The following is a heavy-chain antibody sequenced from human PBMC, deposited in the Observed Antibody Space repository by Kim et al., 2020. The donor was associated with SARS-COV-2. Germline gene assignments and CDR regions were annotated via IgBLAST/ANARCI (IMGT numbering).Heavy chain of an antibody. D-gene: IGHD1-26*01. CDR1: GGSFSGYY. CDR2: INHSGST. Sequence: SETLSLTCAVYGGSFSGYYWCWIRQPPGKGLEWIGEINHSGSTNYNPPLKSRVTISVDTSKNQFSLKLRSVTAAATAVYYCARGVPRFAGVNSVWFDPWGQGNLVTVSS. J-gene: IGHJ5*02. V-gene: IGHV4-34*01. CDR3: ARGVPRFAGVNSVWFDP.